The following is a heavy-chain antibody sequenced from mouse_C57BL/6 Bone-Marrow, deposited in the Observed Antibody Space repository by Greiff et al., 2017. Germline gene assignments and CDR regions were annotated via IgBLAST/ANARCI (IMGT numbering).Heavy chain of an antibody. V-gene: IGHV5-4*01. Sequence: EVHLVESGGGLVKPGGSLKLSCAASGFTFSSYAMSWVRQTPEKRLEWVATISDGGSYTYYPDNVKGRFTISRDNAKNNLYLQMSHLKSEDTAMYYCASSITTLEGDYWGQGTTLTVSS. CDR1: GFTFSSYA. CDR3: ASSITTLEGDY. CDR2: ISDGGSYT. J-gene: IGHJ2*01. D-gene: IGHD1-1*01.